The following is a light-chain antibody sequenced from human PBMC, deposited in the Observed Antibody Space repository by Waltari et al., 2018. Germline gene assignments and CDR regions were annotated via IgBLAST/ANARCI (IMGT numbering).Light chain of an antibody. CDR2: MAS. CDR3: QQYSSFST. J-gene: IGKJ2*01. V-gene: IGKV1-5*03. CDR1: QSVGTW. Sequence: DIQMTQSPSTLSASVGDRVTISCRASQSVGTWLAWYQQKPGKAHKLLIYMASSLERGVPSRFSGSGSGTEFTLTITSLQPDDFATYSCQQYSSFSTFGQGTKLDI.